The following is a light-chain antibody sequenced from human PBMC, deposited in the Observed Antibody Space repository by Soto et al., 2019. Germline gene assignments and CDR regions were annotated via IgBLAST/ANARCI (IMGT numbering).Light chain of an antibody. CDR1: QSVSTY. CDR2: DAS. CDR3: QQRYKWPLT. V-gene: IGKV3-11*01. Sequence: EIVLTQSPATLSLSPGERATLSCRASQSVSTYFAWYQQKPGQAPRLLIYDASNRATGIPARFSGSGSGTVFTLTSSSLEPEDVAVYYCQQRYKWPLTFGGGTKVAIK. J-gene: IGKJ4*01.